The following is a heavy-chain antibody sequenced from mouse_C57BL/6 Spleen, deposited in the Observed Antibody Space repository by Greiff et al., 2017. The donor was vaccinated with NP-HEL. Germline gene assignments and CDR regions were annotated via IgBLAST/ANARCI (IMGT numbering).Heavy chain of an antibody. CDR2: IYPGNSDT. V-gene: IGHV1-5*01. Sequence: VQLQQSGTVLARPGASVKMSCKTSGYTFTSYWMHWVKQRPGQGLEWIGAIYPGNSDTSYNQKFKGKATLTAVTTASTAYMELSSLTNEDSAVYYCTLGRGYFDYWGQGTTLTVSS. CDR3: TLGRGYFDY. D-gene: IGHD4-1*01. CDR1: GYTFTSYW. J-gene: IGHJ2*01.